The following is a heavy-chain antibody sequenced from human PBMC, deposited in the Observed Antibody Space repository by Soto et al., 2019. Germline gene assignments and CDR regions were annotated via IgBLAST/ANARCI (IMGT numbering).Heavy chain of an antibody. CDR2: ISYDGYNT. J-gene: IGHJ6*02. CDR3: ARVNPGNTLSYYYGVDV. CDR1: GFTFDTFA. Sequence: QVHLVESGGSVVQPGRSLRLSCAASGFTFDTFAIHWVRQTPGKVLEWVALISYDGYNTYYADSVKGRFTISRDNSKNTLYLQMTSLRPDDTGVYYCARVNPGNTLSYYYGVDVWGQGTSVTVSS. D-gene: IGHD1-1*01. V-gene: IGHV3-30-3*01.